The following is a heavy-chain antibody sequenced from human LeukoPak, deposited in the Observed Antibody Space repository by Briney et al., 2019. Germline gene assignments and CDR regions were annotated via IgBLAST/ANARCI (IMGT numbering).Heavy chain of an antibody. CDR2: ISGSGGST. CDR3: ASTMVRGVSRYYGMDV. Sequence: GGSLRLSCAASGFTFSSYAMSWVRQAPGKGLEWVPAISGSGGSTYYADSVKGRFTISRDNSKNTLYLQMNSLRAEDTAVYYCASTMVRGVSRYYGMDVWGQGTTVTVSS. V-gene: IGHV3-23*01. D-gene: IGHD3-10*01. CDR1: GFTFSSYA. J-gene: IGHJ6*02.